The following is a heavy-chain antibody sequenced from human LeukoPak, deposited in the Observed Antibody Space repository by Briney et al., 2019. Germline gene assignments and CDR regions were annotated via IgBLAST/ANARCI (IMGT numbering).Heavy chain of an antibody. Sequence: PSETLSLTCAVSGYSISSGYYWGWIRQPPGRGLEWIASIYHDGTTYYNPSLRSRVTISVDTSKNQFSLKLYSVTATDTAVYYCATRKGVYNWDSLDYWGQGTLATVSS. J-gene: IGHJ4*02. CDR1: GYSISSGYY. CDR2: IYHDGTT. D-gene: IGHD1-7*01. CDR3: ATRKGVYNWDSLDY. V-gene: IGHV4-38-2*01.